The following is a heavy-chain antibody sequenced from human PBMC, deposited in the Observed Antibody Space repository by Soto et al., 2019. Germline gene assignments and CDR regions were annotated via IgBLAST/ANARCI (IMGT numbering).Heavy chain of an antibody. CDR1: GGSISSGDYY. CDR3: ARGTEYYDFWSGYYRGRGSYFDD. Sequence: SETLSLTCTVSGGSISSGDYYWSWIRQPPGKGLEWIGYIYYSGSTYYNPSLKSRVTISVDTSKNRFSLKLSSVTAADTAVYYCARGTEYYDFWSGYYRGRGSYFDDWGQGTLVTVSS. D-gene: IGHD3-3*01. CDR2: IYYSGST. J-gene: IGHJ4*02. V-gene: IGHV4-30-4*01.